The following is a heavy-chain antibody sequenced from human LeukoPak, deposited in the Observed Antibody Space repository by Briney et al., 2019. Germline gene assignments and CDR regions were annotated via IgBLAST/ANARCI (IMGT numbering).Heavy chain of an antibody. CDR3: ASDRYYDSSGYYSAYYYGMDV. V-gene: IGHV3-7*01. CDR2: IKQDGSEK. Sequence: AGGSLRLSCAASGFTFSSYWMSWVRQAPGKGLEWVANIKQDGSEKYYVDSVKGRFTISRDNAKNSLYLQMNSLRAEDTAVYYCASDRYYDSSGYYSAYYYGMDVWGQGTTVTVSS. J-gene: IGHJ6*02. D-gene: IGHD3-22*01. CDR1: GFTFSSYW.